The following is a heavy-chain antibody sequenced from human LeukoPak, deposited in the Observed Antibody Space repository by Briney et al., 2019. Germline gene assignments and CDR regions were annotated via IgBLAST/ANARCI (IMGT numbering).Heavy chain of an antibody. CDR1: GFTFDDYA. Sequence: GRSLRLSCAASGFTFDDYAMHWVRQAPGRGLEWVSGISWNSGSIGYADSVKGRFTISRDNAKNSLYLQMNSLRAEDTALYYCARSIAAAGYLDYWGQGTLVTVSS. CDR2: ISWNSGSI. J-gene: IGHJ4*02. D-gene: IGHD6-13*01. CDR3: ARSIAAAGYLDY. V-gene: IGHV3-9*01.